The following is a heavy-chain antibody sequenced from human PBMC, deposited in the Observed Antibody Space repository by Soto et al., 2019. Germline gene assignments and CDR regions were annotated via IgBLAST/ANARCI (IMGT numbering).Heavy chain of an antibody. CDR3: AKEGYDGGSIPGCFGP. Sequence: QVHLVESGGGVVQPGRSLRLSFADSGFTFSYYGMHWVRQAPGKGLEWVAFISYDENHKYYADSVKGRFTISRDNSNNTLFLQMSSLRAEDTATYYCAKEGYDGGSIPGCFGPWGQGTLVSVSS. CDR2: ISYDENHK. V-gene: IGHV3-30*18. D-gene: IGHD2-21*01. J-gene: IGHJ5*02. CDR1: GFTFSYYG.